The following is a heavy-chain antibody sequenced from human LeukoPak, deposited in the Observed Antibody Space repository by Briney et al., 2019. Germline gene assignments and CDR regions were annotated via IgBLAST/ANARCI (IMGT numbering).Heavy chain of an antibody. CDR2: VSYDGSNK. CDR1: GFTFSNYA. V-gene: IGHV3-30*04. J-gene: IGHJ4*02. Sequence: GGSLRLSCAACGFTFSNYAMHWVRQAPDKGLEWVAVVSYDGSNKYYADSVKGRFTVSRDNSKNTLYLQMNSLRAEDTAVYYCAIGDSLGELSSSFEYWGQGTLVTVSS. D-gene: IGHD3-16*02. CDR3: AIGDSLGELSSSFEY.